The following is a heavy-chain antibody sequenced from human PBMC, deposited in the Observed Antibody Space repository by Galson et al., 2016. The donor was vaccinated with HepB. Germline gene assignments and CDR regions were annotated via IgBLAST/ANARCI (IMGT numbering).Heavy chain of an antibody. D-gene: IGHD5-18*01. Sequence: TLSLTCTVSGGSISSGDYYWSWIRQPPGKGLEWIGYIYYSGSTYYNPSLKSRVTISVDMSMNQFSLKLSSCTAADTAVYYCARCKIQLWKGNWFHPAGQGTLVTVSS. J-gene: IGHJ5*02. CDR1: GGSISSGDYY. CDR2: IYYSGST. V-gene: IGHV4-30-4*01. CDR3: ARCKIQLWKGNWFHP.